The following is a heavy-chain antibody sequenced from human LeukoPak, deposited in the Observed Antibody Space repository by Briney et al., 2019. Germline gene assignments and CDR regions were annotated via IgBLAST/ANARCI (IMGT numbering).Heavy chain of an antibody. D-gene: IGHD1-14*01. Sequence: TGGSLRLSCAASGFTFSSYWMNWVRQAPGKGLEWVANIKDDGSEKYYVDSVEGRFTISRDDSNNTVYLHMNSLKAEDTALYYCVRDRNNNYFDYWGQGTLLTVSS. V-gene: IGHV3-7*01. CDR2: IKDDGSEK. J-gene: IGHJ4*02. CDR1: GFTFSSYW. CDR3: VRDRNNNYFDY.